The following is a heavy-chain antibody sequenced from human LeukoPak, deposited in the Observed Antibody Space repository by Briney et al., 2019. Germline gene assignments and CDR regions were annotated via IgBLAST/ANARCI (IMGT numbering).Heavy chain of an antibody. Sequence: TGGSLILSCAASGFSFSNYNMNWVRQGPGKGLEWISYVTTSSSAIYYADSVKGRFTISRDNAKSSLYLQMDSLRDEDTAVYYCARDGGGTGGTYHHTFDLWGQGTMVTVSS. J-gene: IGHJ3*01. D-gene: IGHD1-26*01. CDR1: GFSFSNYN. CDR3: ARDGGGTGGTYHHTFDL. V-gene: IGHV3-48*02. CDR2: VTTSSSAI.